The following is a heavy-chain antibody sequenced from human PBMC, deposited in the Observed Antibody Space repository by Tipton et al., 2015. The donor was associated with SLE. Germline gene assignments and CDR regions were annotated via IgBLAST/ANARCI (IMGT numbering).Heavy chain of an antibody. CDR3: ARGIAAFPYY. CDR2: INHSGST. D-gene: IGHD6-13*01. V-gene: IGHV4-34*01. CDR1: GGSFSGYY. Sequence: FTCAVYGGSFSGYYWSWIRQPPGKGLEWIGEINHSGSTNYNPSLKSRVTISVDTSKNQFSLKLSSVTAADTAVYYCARGIAAFPYYWGQGTLVTVSS. J-gene: IGHJ4*02.